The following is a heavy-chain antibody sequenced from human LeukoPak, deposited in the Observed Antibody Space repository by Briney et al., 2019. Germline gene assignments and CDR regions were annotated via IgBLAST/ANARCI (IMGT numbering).Heavy chain of an antibody. J-gene: IGHJ6*03. CDR3: ARDGGVSYSYYLDV. CDR2: TYSGGST. D-gene: IGHD3-10*01. V-gene: IGHV3-53*01. Sequence: GSLRLSCAASGFTVSSNSMSWVRQAPGKGLEWVSTTYSGGSTYYADSVKGRFTISRDKSKNTLYLQMNSLRAEDTAVYYCARDGGVSYSYYLDVWGKGTTVTVSS. CDR1: GFTVSSNS.